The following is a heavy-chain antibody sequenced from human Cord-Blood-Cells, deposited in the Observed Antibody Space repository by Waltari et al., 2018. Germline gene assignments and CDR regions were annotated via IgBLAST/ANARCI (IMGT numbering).Heavy chain of an antibody. CDR2: ISGSGGST. Sequence: EVQLLESGGGLVQPGGSLRLSCAASGFTFSSYAMSWVRQATGRGLGWVSGISGSGGSTYYADSVKGRFTISRDNSKNTLYLQMNSLRAEDTAVYYCAKSAASSSWFDYWGQGTLVTVS. V-gene: IGHV3-23*01. J-gene: IGHJ4*02. D-gene: IGHD6-13*01. CDR1: GFTFSSYA. CDR3: AKSAASSSWFDY.